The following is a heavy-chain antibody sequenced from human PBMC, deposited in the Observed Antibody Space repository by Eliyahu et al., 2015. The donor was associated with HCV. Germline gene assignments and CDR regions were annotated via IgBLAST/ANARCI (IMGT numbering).Heavy chain of an antibody. CDR2: ISYDESNK. D-gene: IGHD3-10*02. Sequence: GKGLEWVAIISYDESNKNYADSVKGRFTISRDNSKNTLXLQRNSLRAEDTAVYYCAKSSGMLVLRLAGMDVWGQGTTVTVSS. J-gene: IGHJ6*02. CDR3: AKSSGMLVLRLAGMDV. V-gene: IGHV3-30*18.